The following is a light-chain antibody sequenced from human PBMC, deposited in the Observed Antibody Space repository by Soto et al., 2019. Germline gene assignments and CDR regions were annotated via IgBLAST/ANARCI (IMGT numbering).Light chain of an antibody. CDR3: QQYTNWPRT. CDR1: QSLTTD. CDR2: GAS. Sequence: PGARATLSCRASQSLTTDLAWYQQKPGQPPRLLIYGASTRATDFPARFSGSGSGTEFTLTISSLQSEDFAVYYCQQYTNWPRTFGQGTKVEIK. J-gene: IGKJ1*01. V-gene: IGKV3-15*01.